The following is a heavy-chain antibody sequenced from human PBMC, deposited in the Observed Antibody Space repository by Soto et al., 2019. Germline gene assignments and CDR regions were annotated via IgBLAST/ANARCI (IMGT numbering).Heavy chain of an antibody. V-gene: IGHV4-30-4*01. CDR3: ARVNPSLSYYYYGMDV. Sequence: SSETLSLTCTVSGGSISGGDYYWSWIRQPPGKGLEWIGYIYYSGSTYYNPSLKSRVTISVDTSKNQFSLKLSSVTAADTAVYYCARVNPSLSYYYYGMDVWGQGTTVTVSS. CDR2: IYYSGST. J-gene: IGHJ6*02. CDR1: GGSISGGDYY.